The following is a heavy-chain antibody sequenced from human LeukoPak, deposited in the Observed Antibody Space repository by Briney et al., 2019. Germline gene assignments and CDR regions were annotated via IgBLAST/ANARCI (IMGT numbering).Heavy chain of an antibody. J-gene: IGHJ4*02. CDR3: ARVRAPVSAAAGTWYFGY. Sequence: SQTLSLTCAISGDSVSSNSAAWNWIRQSPSRGLEWLGRTYYRSKWYNDYAVSVKSRITINPDTSKNQFSLQLNSVTPEDTAVYYCARVRAPVSAAAGTWYFGYWGQGTLVTVSS. CDR1: GDSVSSNSAA. CDR2: TYYRSKWYN. V-gene: IGHV6-1*01. D-gene: IGHD6-13*01.